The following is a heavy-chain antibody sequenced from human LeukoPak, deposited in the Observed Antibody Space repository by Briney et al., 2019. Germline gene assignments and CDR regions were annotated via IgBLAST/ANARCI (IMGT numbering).Heavy chain of an antibody. V-gene: IGHV1-8*03. D-gene: IGHD5-18*01. Sequence: ASVKVSCKASGCTFTNFDINWVRQATGQGLEWMAWMNPNNGNTGNAQKFQGRVTITWDSSISTAYIELSSLRSEDTAVYYCARVGYSNSYDFWGQGTLVTVSS. CDR2: MNPNNGNT. CDR1: GCTFTNFD. J-gene: IGHJ4*02. CDR3: ARVGYSNSYDF.